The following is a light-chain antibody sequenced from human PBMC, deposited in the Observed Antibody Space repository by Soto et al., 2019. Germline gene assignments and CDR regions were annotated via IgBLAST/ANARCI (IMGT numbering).Light chain of an antibody. J-gene: IGLJ1*01. Sequence: QSVLTQPPSASGTPGQRVTTSCSGSSSNIGSNYVYWYQQLPGTAPKLLIYRNNQRPSGVPDRFTSSKSGTSASLANSELRSEDEADYYCAAWDDSLSGFYVFGTGTKVTVL. V-gene: IGLV1-47*01. CDR2: RNN. CDR1: SSNIGSNY. CDR3: AAWDDSLSGFYV.